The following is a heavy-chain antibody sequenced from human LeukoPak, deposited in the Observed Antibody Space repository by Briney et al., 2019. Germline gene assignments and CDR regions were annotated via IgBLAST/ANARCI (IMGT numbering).Heavy chain of an antibody. CDR1: GFTFSTYW. V-gene: IGHV3-74*01. CDR3: AKGVNYYDSSGYGQ. CDR2: INTDGSIT. Sequence: GGSLRLSCAASGFTFSTYWMHWVRQAPGKGLLWVSRINTDGSITNYADSVKGRFTISRDNAKNTLYLQMSSLRAEDTAVYYCAKGVNYYDSSGYGQWGQGTLVTVSS. J-gene: IGHJ4*02. D-gene: IGHD3-22*01.